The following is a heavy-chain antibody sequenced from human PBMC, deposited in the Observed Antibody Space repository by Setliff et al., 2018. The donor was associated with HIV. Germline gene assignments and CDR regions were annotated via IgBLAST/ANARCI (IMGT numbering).Heavy chain of an antibody. D-gene: IGHD6-19*01. CDR3: AKNLYRSPWSPLDY. CDR1: GFTFSFYG. J-gene: IGHJ4*02. CDR2: IRYDDSYK. Sequence: GGSLRLSCAASGFTFSFYGMHWVRQAPGKGLEWVAFIRYDDSYKFYADSAKGRFTISRDNSKNTLYLQMNSLRADDTAVYYCAKNLYRSPWSPLDYWGQGTLVTVSS. V-gene: IGHV3-30*02.